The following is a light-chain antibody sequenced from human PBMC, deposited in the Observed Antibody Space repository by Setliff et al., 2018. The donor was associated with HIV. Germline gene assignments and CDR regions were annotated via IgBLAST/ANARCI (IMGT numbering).Light chain of an antibody. CDR1: SSDVGAYNY. CDR2: DVS. J-gene: IGLJ1*01. V-gene: IGLV2-11*01. CDR3: CSYADTYSYI. Sequence: QSVLTQPRSVSGSPGQSVTVPCTGSSSDVGAYNYVSWYQQHPGKAPKLIIYDVSKRPSGVPDRFSGSKSGDTASLTISGLQSEDEADYYCCSYADTYSYIFGSGTKATVL.